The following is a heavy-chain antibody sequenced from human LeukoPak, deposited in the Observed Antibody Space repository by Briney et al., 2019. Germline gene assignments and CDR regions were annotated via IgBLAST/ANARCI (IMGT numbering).Heavy chain of an antibody. V-gene: IGHV3-30*02. J-gene: IGHJ5*02. Sequence: GSLRLSCAASGFTFSSYGMHWVRQAPGKGLEWVAFIRYDGSNKYYADSVKGRFTISRDNSKNTLYLQMNSLRAEDTAVYYCAREDIAVAGTYFDPWGQGTLVTVSS. CDR1: GFTFSSYG. CDR3: AREDIAVAGTYFDP. CDR2: IRYDGSNK. D-gene: IGHD6-19*01.